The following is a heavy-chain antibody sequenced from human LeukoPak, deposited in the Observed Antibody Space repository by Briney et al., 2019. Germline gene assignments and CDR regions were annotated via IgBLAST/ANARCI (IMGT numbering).Heavy chain of an antibody. D-gene: IGHD3-22*01. CDR3: ARDPYDSSGYYFDY. CDR2: INPNSGGT. Sequence: ASVKVSCKASGYTFTGYYMHWVRQAPGQGLEWMGWINPNSGGTNYAQKFQGRVTMTRDTSISTAYMELSRLRSDDTAVYYCARDPYDSSGYYFDYRGQGTLVTVSS. CDR1: GYTFTGYY. J-gene: IGHJ4*02. V-gene: IGHV1-2*02.